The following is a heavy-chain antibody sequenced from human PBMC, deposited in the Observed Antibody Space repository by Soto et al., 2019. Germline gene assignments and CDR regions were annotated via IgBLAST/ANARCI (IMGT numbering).Heavy chain of an antibody. J-gene: IGHJ4*02. CDR2: FSYEPRHK. CDR1: GLLFNSYD. CDR3: ARSEGGSYPYFEY. Sequence: PGGPLSLSCAASGLLFNSYDKHWSNQARGKGLVGVANFSYEPRHKNYADSVKGRFTISRDNSQNTLYLQMSSLRAEDTAVYYCARSEGGSYPYFEYCGQACLVTVSS. D-gene: IGHD1-26*01. V-gene: IGHV3-30*03.